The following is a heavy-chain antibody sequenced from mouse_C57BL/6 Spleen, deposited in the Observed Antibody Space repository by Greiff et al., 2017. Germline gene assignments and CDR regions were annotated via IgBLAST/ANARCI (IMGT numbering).Heavy chain of an antibody. CDR3: ARNDNYEAFGFDV. CDR1: GYTFTSYW. CDR2: IDPSDSET. Sequence: QVQLQQPGAELVRPGSSVKLSCKASGYTFTSYWMHWVKQRPIQGLEWIGNIDPSDSETHYNQKFKDKATLTVDKSSSTAYMQLSSLTSEDSAVYYCARNDNYEAFGFDVWGTGTTVTVSS. J-gene: IGHJ1*03. V-gene: IGHV1-52*01. D-gene: IGHD1-3*01.